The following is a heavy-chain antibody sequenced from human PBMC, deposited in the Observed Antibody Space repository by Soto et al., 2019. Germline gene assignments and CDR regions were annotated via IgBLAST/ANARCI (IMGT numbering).Heavy chain of an antibody. J-gene: IGHJ4*02. CDR3: ARHNYGSGSTYFDY. CDR2: IYYSGST. CDR1: GGSISSYY. V-gene: IGHV4-59*08. Sequence: QVQLQESGPGLVKPSETLSLTCTVSGGSISSYYWSWIRQPPGKGLEWIGYIYYSGSTNYNPSLKSRVNISVDTSKNQFSLTLNSMTAADTAVYYCARHNYGSGSTYFDYWGQGTLVTVSS. D-gene: IGHD3-10*01.